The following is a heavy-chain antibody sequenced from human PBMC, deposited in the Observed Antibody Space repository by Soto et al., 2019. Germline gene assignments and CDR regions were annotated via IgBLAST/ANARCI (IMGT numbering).Heavy chain of an antibody. CDR1: GFTFSIYA. Sequence: GGSLRLSCAASGFTFSIYAMSWVRQAPGKGLEWVSTIGGGGTTTNYADSVRGRFTISRDNPKNTLYLQMNSLRAEDTAVYNCAILAGSSSAWYLFDYWGQGTLVTVSS. CDR3: AILAGSSSAWYLFDY. D-gene: IGHD6-19*01. V-gene: IGHV3-23*01. J-gene: IGHJ4*02. CDR2: IGGGGTTT.